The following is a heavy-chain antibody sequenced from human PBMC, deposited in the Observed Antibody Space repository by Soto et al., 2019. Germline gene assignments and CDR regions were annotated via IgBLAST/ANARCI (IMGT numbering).Heavy chain of an antibody. D-gene: IGHD6-6*01. CDR1: GGTFSSYA. CDR2: IIPIFGTA. J-gene: IGHJ5*02. CDR3: ARDLTRPGYSSSSGWFDP. Sequence: SVKVSCKASGGTFSSYAISWVRQAPGQGLEWMGGIIPIFGTANYAQKFQGRVTITADESTSTAYMELSSLRSEDTAVYYCARDLTRPGYSSSSGWFDPWGQGTMVTVSS. V-gene: IGHV1-69*13.